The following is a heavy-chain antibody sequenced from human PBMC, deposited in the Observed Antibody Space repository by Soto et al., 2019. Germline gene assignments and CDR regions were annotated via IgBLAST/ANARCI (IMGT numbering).Heavy chain of an antibody. CDR2: ISNTGTT. Sequence: QVQLQESGPGLLKPSETLSLTCTVSGGSISSGYWSWLRQSPGEGLEWIGHISNTGTTNYSPSLKSRVFMSVDTSKTQISLKVSSVNAADTAVYYCARGTRSNSGYEPDWYFALWGRGTLVTVSS. J-gene: IGHJ2*01. D-gene: IGHD5-12*01. CDR3: ARGTRSNSGYEPDWYFAL. CDR1: GGSISSGY. V-gene: IGHV4-59*01.